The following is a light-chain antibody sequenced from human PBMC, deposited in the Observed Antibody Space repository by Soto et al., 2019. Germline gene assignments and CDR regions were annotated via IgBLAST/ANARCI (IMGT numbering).Light chain of an antibody. Sequence: EIVMTQSPATLSVSPGERVTFSCRASQSVSTRLAWYQHKPGQAPRLLISGASTGATGIPPRFSGSGSGTDFTLTVNSLQSQAIEVYYCQQYHNWPVTFGAGTNVDI. CDR3: QQYHNWPVT. CDR1: QSVSTR. V-gene: IGKV3-15*01. CDR2: GAS. J-gene: IGKJ3*01.